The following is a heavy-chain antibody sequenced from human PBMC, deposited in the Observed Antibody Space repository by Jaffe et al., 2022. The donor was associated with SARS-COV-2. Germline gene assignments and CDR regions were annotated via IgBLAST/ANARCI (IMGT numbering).Heavy chain of an antibody. CDR1: GFTFTSSW. J-gene: IGHJ4*02. V-gene: IGHV3-7*03. CDR2: IDQDGSKK. D-gene: IGHD3-10*01. Sequence: EVQLVESGGDLVQPGGSLRLSCAASGFTFTSSWMNWVRQAPGKGLECVASIDQDGSKKYYVDSVKGRFTISRDNARNSLFLQMNSLRAEDTAIYYCARAGSGYWGQGTLVTVSS. CDR3: ARAGSGY.